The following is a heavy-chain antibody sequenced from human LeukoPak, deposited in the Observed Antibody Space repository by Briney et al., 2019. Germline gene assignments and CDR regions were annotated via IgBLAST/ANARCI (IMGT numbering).Heavy chain of an antibody. J-gene: IGHJ5*02. D-gene: IGHD5-18*01. CDR1: GFTFSSYA. CDR3: AKEGDVGYSYDPLSNWFDP. Sequence: PGGSLRLSCAASGFTFSSYAMNWVRQAPGKGLEWVSAISGSGGSTYYADSVKGRFTISRDNSKNTLYLQMNSLRAEDTAVYYCAKEGDVGYSYDPLSNWFDPWGQGTLVTVSS. CDR2: ISGSGGST. V-gene: IGHV3-23*01.